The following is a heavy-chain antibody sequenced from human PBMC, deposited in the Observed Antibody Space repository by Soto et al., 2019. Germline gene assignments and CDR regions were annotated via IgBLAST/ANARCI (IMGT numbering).Heavy chain of an antibody. CDR1: GFTVSAYT. J-gene: IGHJ4*02. CDR3: ARWEQPLFDY. Sequence: QVQLVESGGGMVQPGRSLRLSCAASGFTVSAYTMHWVRQAPGKGLEWVAVISSDGNNKYYTDSVKGRFTISRDTSTNTLYLHMNSLRAEDTAVYYCARWEQPLFDYWGQGTLVTVSS. CDR2: ISSDGNNK. V-gene: IGHV3-30-3*01. D-gene: IGHD1-26*01.